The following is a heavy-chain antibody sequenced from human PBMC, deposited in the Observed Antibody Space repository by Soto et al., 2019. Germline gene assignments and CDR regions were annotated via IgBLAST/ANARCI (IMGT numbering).Heavy chain of an antibody. Sequence: SETLSLTCTVSGGSISSFHWSWFLQPPVNVLECMGCISNSGSTNYNPSLKSRVTISLDTSKNQFSLKLRSVSAADTAVYYCARGVVGASTGFQHWGQGTLVTAPQ. CDR1: GGSISSFH. CDR2: ISNSGST. V-gene: IGHV4-59*01. J-gene: IGHJ1*01. CDR3: ARGVVGASTGFQH. D-gene: IGHD1-26*01.